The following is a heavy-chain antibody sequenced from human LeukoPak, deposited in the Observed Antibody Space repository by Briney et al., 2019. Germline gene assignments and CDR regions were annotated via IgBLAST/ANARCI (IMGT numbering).Heavy chain of an antibody. Sequence: SETLSLTCTVSGGSISSSSYYWGWIRQPPGKGLEWIGSIYYSGSTYYNPSLKSRVTISVDTSKNQFSLKLSSVTAADTAVYYCAGWPSSSWYKVAAFGIWGQGTMVTVSS. J-gene: IGHJ3*02. CDR1: GGSISSSSYY. CDR2: IYYSGST. CDR3: AGWPSSSWYKVAAFGI. V-gene: IGHV4-39*07. D-gene: IGHD6-13*01.